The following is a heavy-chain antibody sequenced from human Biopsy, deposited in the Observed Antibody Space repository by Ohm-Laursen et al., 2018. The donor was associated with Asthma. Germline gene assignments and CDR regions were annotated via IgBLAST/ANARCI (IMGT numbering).Heavy chain of an antibody. CDR1: GFTFGDYA. J-gene: IGHJ4*02. CDR2: ISWNSGSI. CDR3: AKGEWELLEANFDC. V-gene: IGHV3-9*01. Sequence: SLRLSCAAFGFTFGDYAMHWVRQAPGKGLEWVSGISWNSGSIGYADSVKGRFTISRDNAKNSLYLQMNSLRAEDTALYYCAKGEWELLEANFDCWGQGTLVTVSS. D-gene: IGHD1-26*01.